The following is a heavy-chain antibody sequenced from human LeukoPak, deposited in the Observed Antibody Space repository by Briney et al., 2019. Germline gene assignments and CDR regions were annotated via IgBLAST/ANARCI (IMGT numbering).Heavy chain of an antibody. CDR2: IYYSGST. CDR3: ARQTSGVYSRNNYFDY. Sequence: PSETLSLTCTVSGGSISSHYWSWIRQPPGKGLEWIGYIYYSGSTNYNPSLKSRVTISVDTSKNQFSLKLSSVTAADTAVYYCARQTSGVYSRNNYFDYWGQGTLVTVSS. D-gene: IGHD1-26*01. V-gene: IGHV4-59*11. CDR1: GGSISSHY. J-gene: IGHJ4*02.